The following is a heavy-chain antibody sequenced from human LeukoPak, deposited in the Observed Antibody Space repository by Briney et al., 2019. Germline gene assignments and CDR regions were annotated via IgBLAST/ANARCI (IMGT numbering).Heavy chain of an antibody. D-gene: IGHD3-3*01. CDR2: IKQDGSEK. CDR1: GFTFSSYW. Sequence: GGSLRLSCAASGFTFSSYWMSWVRQAPGKGLEWVANIKQDGSEKYYVDSVKGRFTISRDNAKDSLYLQMNSLRAEDTAVYYCARAFDDFWSGYSPRDYYYYGMDVWGQGTTVTVSS. CDR3: ARAFDDFWSGYSPRDYYYYGMDV. J-gene: IGHJ6*02. V-gene: IGHV3-7*04.